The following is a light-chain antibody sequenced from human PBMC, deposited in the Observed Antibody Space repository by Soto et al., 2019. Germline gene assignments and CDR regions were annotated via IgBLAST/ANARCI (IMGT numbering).Light chain of an antibody. CDR3: QQYGTSPELT. J-gene: IGKJ1*01. CDR1: QSVSSSY. V-gene: IGKV3-20*01. CDR2: AAS. Sequence: IVLTQSPGTLSLSLGERATLSCRSSQSVSSSYLAWYQQKPGQAPRLLIYAASSRATGIPDRFSGSGSGTDFTLTISRLEPEDFAVYYCQQYGTSPELTFGQGTKVGIK.